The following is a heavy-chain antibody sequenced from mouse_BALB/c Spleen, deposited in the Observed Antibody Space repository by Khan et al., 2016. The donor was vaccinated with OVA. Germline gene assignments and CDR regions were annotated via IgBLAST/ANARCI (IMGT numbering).Heavy chain of an antibody. D-gene: IGHD1-1*01. CDR2: IYPGSGST. CDR3: ARSYDGAWFAY. V-gene: IGHV1-77*01. Sequence: VQLQESGPELVKPGASVKMSCKASGYTFSDYVISWVKLRTGQGLEWIGEIYPGSGSTYYNEKFKGKATLTADQSSNTAYMQLSSLTSEDSAVYFCARSYDGAWFAYWGQGTLVTVS. J-gene: IGHJ3*01. CDR1: GYTFSDYV.